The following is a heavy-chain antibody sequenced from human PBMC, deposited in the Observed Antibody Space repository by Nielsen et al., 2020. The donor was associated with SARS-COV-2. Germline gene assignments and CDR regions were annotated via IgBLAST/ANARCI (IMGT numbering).Heavy chain of an antibody. V-gene: IGHV3-33*08. J-gene: IGHJ6*02. CDR3: ARDANFFDDSSGYYYYYYGMDV. CDR2: IWYDGSNK. D-gene: IGHD3-22*01. CDR1: GFTFSSYG. Sequence: GESLKISCASSGFTFSSYGMHWVRQAPGKGLERVAVIWYDGSNKYYADSVKGRFTISRDNSKNTLYLQMNSLRAEDTAVYYCARDANFFDDSSGYYYYYYGMDVWGQGTTVTVSS.